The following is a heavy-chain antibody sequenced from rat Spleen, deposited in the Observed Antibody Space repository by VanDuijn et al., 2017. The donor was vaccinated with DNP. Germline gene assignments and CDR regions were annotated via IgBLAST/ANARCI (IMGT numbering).Heavy chain of an antibody. CDR3: ATAIGDY. V-gene: IGHV5-31*01. Sequence: EVQLVESGGDLVLPGRSLELSCRASGFTFSYYWMTWIRQVPGKGLEWIASITSGVGSTSYPDSVKGRFTISRNNAESTLYLQIDSLRSDDTATYFCATAIGDYWGQGVMVTVSS. J-gene: IGHJ2*01. CDR2: ITSGVGST. CDR1: GFTFSYYW. D-gene: IGHD1-2*01.